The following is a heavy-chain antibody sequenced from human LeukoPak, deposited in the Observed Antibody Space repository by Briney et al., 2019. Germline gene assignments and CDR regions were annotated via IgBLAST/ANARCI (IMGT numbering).Heavy chain of an antibody. Sequence: GGSLRLSCAASGFTFSSYAMSWVRQAPGKGLEWVSAISGSSGGTYYADSVKGRFTISRDNSKNTLYLQMNSLRAGDTAVYYCAKGGRHNQILRYFDWLFDYWGQGTLVTVSS. CDR2: ISGSSGGT. V-gene: IGHV3-23*01. J-gene: IGHJ4*02. CDR3: AKGGRHNQILRYFDWLFDY. D-gene: IGHD3-9*01. CDR1: GFTFSSYA.